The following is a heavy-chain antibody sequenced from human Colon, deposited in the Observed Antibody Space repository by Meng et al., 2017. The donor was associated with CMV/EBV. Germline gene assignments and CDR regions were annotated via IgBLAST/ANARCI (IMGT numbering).Heavy chain of an antibody. CDR3: AKEFVLGTHLDH. CDR2: IRYDGTKA. V-gene: IGHV3-30*02. J-gene: IGHJ4*02. CDR1: GFTFNTFV. D-gene: IGHD2-21*02. Sequence: GGSLKISCSASGFTFNTFVMHWVRQAPGKGLEWVAFIRYDGTKADYADSVTGRFTISRDNAKSSLHLQMTSLRPEDSAVYFCAKEFVLGTHLDHWGQGTLVTVSS.